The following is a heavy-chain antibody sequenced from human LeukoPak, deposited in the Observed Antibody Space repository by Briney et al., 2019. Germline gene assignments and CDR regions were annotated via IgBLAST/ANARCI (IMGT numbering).Heavy chain of an antibody. Sequence: SETLSLTCAVYGGSFSGYYWSWIRQPPGKWLEWIGEITHSGSTNYNPSLKSRVTISVDTSTNQFYLKLSSVTAADTAVYYCARGSRGYRYGGTGIDYWGQGTLVTVSS. CDR2: ITHSGST. CDR1: GGSFSGYY. D-gene: IGHD5-18*01. CDR3: ARGSRGYRYGGTGIDY. V-gene: IGHV4-34*01. J-gene: IGHJ4*02.